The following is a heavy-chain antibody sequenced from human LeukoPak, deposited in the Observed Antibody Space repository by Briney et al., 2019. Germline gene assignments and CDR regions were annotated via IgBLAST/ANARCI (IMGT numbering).Heavy chain of an antibody. J-gene: IGHJ4*02. D-gene: IGHD4-23*01. CDR3: ARDYGGSSPFDY. Sequence: GGSPRLSCAASEFTFSSYWMSWVRQAPGKGLEWVASIKQDGSEKYYVDSVKGRFTISRDNAKNSLYLHMNSLRAEDTAVYYCARDYGGSSPFDYWGQGTLVTVSS. V-gene: IGHV3-7*01. CDR1: EFTFSSYW. CDR2: IKQDGSEK.